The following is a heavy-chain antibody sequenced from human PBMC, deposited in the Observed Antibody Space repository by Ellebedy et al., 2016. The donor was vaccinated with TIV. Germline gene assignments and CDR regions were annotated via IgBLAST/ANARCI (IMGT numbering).Heavy chain of an antibody. CDR3: ATVSYNRPGSIIGHFFDY. CDR2: VYYSGST. J-gene: IGHJ4*02. V-gene: IGHV4-59*01. Sequence: SETLSLTXTASGGTISRDCWRWIRQSPGKGLEWMGYVYYSGSTNYNPSLKSRVTISLDTSTNQFSLKLSSVTAAETAVYYCATVSYNRPGSIIGHFFDYWGQGTLVTVSS. D-gene: IGHD3-10*01. CDR1: GGTISRDC.